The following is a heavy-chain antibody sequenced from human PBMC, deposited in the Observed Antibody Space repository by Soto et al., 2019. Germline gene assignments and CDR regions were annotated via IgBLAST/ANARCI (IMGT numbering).Heavy chain of an antibody. Sequence: SETLSLTCTVSGGSISSSSYYWGWIRQPPGKGLEWIGSIYYSGSTNYNPSLESRVNMSVDTSKNQFSLHLTSVTAADTAVYYCARGLFSSGWYSYFDPWGQGTPVTVSS. CDR1: GGSISSSSYY. D-gene: IGHD6-19*01. J-gene: IGHJ5*02. CDR2: IYYSGST. V-gene: IGHV4-39*02. CDR3: ARGLFSSGWYSYFDP.